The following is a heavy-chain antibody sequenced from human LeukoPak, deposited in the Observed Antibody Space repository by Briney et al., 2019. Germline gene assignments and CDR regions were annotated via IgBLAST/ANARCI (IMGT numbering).Heavy chain of an antibody. Sequence: GGSLRLSCAASGFTFSSYAMHWVRQAPGKGLEYVSAISSNGGSTYYANSVKGRFTISRDNSKNTLYLQMGSLIAEDMAVYYCARGSGNYYDSGVYYYYGGRGPRVTVSS. CDR1: GFTFSSYA. J-gene: IGHJ4*02. CDR3: ARGSGNYYDSGVYYYY. D-gene: IGHD3-22*01. CDR2: ISSNGGST. V-gene: IGHV3-64*01.